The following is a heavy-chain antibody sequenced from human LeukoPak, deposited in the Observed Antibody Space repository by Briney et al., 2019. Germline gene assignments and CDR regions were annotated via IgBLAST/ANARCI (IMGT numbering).Heavy chain of an antibody. CDR1: GGSISSSSYY. CDR2: IYYSRST. D-gene: IGHD4-17*01. CDR3: ARDKGDYGDYYWFDP. Sequence: PSETLSLTCIVSGGSISSSSYYWGWIRQPPGKGLEWIGSIYYSRSTYYNPSLKSRVTISVDTSKNQFSLKLSSVTAADTAVYYCARDKGDYGDYYWFDPWGQGTLVTVSS. J-gene: IGHJ5*02. V-gene: IGHV4-39*07.